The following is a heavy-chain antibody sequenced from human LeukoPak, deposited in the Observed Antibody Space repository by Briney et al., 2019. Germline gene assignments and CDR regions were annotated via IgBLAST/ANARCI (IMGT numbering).Heavy chain of an antibody. J-gene: IGHJ4*02. CDR1: GFTFSSYA. V-gene: IGHV3-23*01. D-gene: IGHD3-16*01. CDR3: AKARGSYGSNFFDY. CDR2: ISGNGGST. Sequence: GGSLRLSCAASGFTFSSYALSWVRQAPGKGLEWVSAISGNGGSTYYADSVEGRFTISRDNSKNTLYLQMNSLRAEDTAVYYCAKARGSYGSNFFDYWGQGTLVTVSS.